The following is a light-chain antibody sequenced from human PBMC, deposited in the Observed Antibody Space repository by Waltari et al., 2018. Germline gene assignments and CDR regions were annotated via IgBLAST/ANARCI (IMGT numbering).Light chain of an antibody. J-gene: IGKJ4*01. V-gene: IGKV3-20*01. Sequence: CRARQSFSRSYLAWYQQKPGQAPRLLIYGASSRATGIPDRFSGSGSGTDFTLTISRLEPEDFAVYYCQQYGSSPGTFGGGTKVEIK. CDR1: QSFSRSY. CDR3: QQYGSSPGT. CDR2: GAS.